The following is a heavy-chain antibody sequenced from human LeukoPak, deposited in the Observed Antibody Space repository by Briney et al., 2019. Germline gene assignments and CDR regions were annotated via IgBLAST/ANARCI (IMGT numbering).Heavy chain of an antibody. CDR2: IYYSGST. CDR3: ARAETQGGGYWFDP. J-gene: IGHJ5*02. CDR1: GGSISSSSYY. Sequence: SETLSLTCTVSGGSISSSSYYWGWIRQPPGKGLEWIGSIYYSGSTYYNPSLKSRVTISVDTSKNQFSLKLSSVTAADTAVYYCARAETQGGGYWFDPWGQGTLVTVSS. D-gene: IGHD3-10*01. V-gene: IGHV4-39*07.